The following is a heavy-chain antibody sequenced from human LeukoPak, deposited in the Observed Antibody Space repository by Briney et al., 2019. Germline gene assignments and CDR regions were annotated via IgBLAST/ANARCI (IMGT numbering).Heavy chain of an antibody. V-gene: IGHV3-66*01. Sequence: PGGSLRLSCAVSGFTVSSNYMNWVRQAPGRGLEWVSLIYSGGSTYYADSVKGRFIISRDNSKNTVYLQMNSLRVEDTAVYYCARVGYTGTWYSSPPFDYWGQGTLVTVSS. D-gene: IGHD6-13*01. CDR2: IYSGGST. CDR1: GFTVSSNY. CDR3: ARVGYTGTWYSSPPFDY. J-gene: IGHJ4*02.